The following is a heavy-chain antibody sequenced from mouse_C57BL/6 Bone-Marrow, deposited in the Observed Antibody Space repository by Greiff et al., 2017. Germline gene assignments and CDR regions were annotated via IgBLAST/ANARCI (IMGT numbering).Heavy chain of an antibody. CDR1: GFTFSSYA. CDR3: TRDDPLDSSGPDKFDF. J-gene: IGHJ2*01. CDR2: ISSGGDYI. D-gene: IGHD3-2*02. Sequence: EVKLMESGEGLVKPGGSLKLSCAASGFTFSSYAMSWVRQTPDKRLEWVAYISSGGDYIYYADTVKGRFTISRDNARNTQYLQMSSLKSEETGMYYCTRDDPLDSSGPDKFDFWGQGTTLTVSS. V-gene: IGHV5-9-1*02.